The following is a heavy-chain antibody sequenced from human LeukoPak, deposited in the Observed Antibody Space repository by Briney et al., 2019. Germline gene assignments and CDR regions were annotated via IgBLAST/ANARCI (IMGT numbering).Heavy chain of an antibody. CDR1: GFTFSGSA. CDR3: TRPGTWEWLRKAYYCGMDV. J-gene: IGHJ6*02. D-gene: IGHD3-3*01. CDR2: IRSKANSYAT. V-gene: IGHV3-73*01. Sequence: GGSLRLSCAASGFTFSGSAMHWVRQASGKGLEWVGRIRSKANSYATAYAASVKGRFTISRDDSKNTAYLQMNSMKTEDTAVYYCTRPGTWEWLRKAYYCGMDVWGQGTTVTVSS.